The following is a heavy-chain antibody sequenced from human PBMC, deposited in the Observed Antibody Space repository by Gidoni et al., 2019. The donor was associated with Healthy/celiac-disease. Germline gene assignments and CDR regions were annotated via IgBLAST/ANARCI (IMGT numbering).Heavy chain of an antibody. CDR3: AKGYCSSTSCRKAYGMDV. J-gene: IGHJ6*02. CDR1: GFSSRSHG. CDR2: ISYDGSNK. V-gene: IGHV3-30*18. Sequence: QGQLVESGGGEVQPGRSLRLSCAASGFSSRSHGMHWVRQAPGKGLEWVAGISYDGSNKYYADSVKGRVTISRDNSKNTLYLQMNSLRAEDTAVYYCAKGYCSSTSCRKAYGMDVWGQGTTVTVSS. D-gene: IGHD2-2*01.